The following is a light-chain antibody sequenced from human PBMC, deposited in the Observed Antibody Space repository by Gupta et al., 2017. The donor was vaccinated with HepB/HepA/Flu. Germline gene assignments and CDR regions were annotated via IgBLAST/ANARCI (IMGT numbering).Light chain of an antibody. CDR2: EVS. Sequence: SALTQPPSASGSPGPSVTISCTGTSSDVGGYNYVSWYQQHPGKSPKLMIYEVSKRPSGVPARFSGSKSGNTASLTVSELQAEEEADYYCSAYSGSNNLVFGGGTKLTVL. V-gene: IGLV2-8*01. J-gene: IGLJ2*01. CDR3: SAYSGSNNLV. CDR1: SSDVGGYNY.